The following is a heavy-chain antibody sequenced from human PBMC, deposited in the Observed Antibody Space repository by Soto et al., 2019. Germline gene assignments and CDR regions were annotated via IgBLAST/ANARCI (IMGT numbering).Heavy chain of an antibody. D-gene: IGHD2-21*02. CDR1: GGTFSSYA. J-gene: IGHJ6*02. Sequence: GASVKVSCKASGGTFSSYAISWVRQAPGQGLEWMGGIIPIFGTANYAQKFQGRVTITVDESTSTAYMELSSLRSEDTAVYYCARDTANYYYYGMDVWGQGTTVTVSS. CDR3: ARDTANYYYYGMDV. V-gene: IGHV1-69*13. CDR2: IIPIFGTA.